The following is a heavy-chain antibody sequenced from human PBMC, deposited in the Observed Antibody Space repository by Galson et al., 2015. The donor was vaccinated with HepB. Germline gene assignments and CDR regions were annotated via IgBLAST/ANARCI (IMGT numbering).Heavy chain of an antibody. CDR3: ARAKLRFLEWLIGGMDV. CDR2: VWYDGSKR. D-gene: IGHD3-3*01. V-gene: IGHV3-33*01. Sequence: SLRLSCAASEFTFGSYAMHWVRQAPGKGLEWLAVVWYDGSKRYYADSVKGRFTIYRDNSKNTLFLQMSSLRAEDTAVYYCARAKLRFLEWLIGGMDVWGQGTPVTVSS. J-gene: IGHJ6*02. CDR1: EFTFGSYA.